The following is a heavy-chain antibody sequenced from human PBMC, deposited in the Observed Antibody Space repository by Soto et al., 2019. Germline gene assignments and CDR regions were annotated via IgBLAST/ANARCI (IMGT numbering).Heavy chain of an antibody. J-gene: IGHJ4*02. Sequence: EVQLVESGGGLVKPGGSLSLSCAASGVSLSDYSMNCIRQAPGKGLEWVASISSSSSFIHYAESMKGRFTISRDNAKNSLYLQMNSLSAEDTAVYYCAGSSDDGRDNWGQGTLVTVSS. D-gene: IGHD1-26*01. CDR1: GVSLSDYS. CDR3: AGSSDDGRDN. V-gene: IGHV3-21*01. CDR2: ISSSSSFI.